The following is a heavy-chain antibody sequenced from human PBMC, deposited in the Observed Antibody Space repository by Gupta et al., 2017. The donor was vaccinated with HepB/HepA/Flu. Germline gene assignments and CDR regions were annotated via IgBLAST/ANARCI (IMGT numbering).Heavy chain of an antibody. Sequence: EAQLVESGGGLVQPGGSLRLSCTASGLPFSSHWISWARQAPGMGLEWVANRKQDGSEKYYVDAVKGRFTIARDNAKNSLYLQVNSLRAEYTAGYYCARDGVAPGVYFDYWGQGTLVTVSS. CDR1: GLPFSSHW. CDR2: RKQDGSEK. D-gene: IGHD6-13*01. CDR3: ARDGVAPGVYFDY. J-gene: IGHJ4*02. V-gene: IGHV3-7*01.